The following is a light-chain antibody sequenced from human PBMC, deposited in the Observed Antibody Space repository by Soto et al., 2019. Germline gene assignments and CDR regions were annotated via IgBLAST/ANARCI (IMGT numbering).Light chain of an antibody. CDR1: TSDVGSYNL. V-gene: IGLV2-14*02. CDR3: SSYTSNSPYV. J-gene: IGLJ1*01. CDR2: EVS. Sequence: QSALTQPASVSGSPGQSITISCTGTTSDVGSYNLVSWYQQHPGKAPKLIIYEVSERPSGVSTRFSGSKSGNVASLTISGLQAEDEADYYCSSYTSNSPYVFGTGTKVTVL.